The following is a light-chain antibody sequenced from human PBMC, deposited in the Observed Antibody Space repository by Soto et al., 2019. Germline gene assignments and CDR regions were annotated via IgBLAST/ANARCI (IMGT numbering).Light chain of an antibody. J-gene: IGKJ1*01. V-gene: IGKV3-15*01. CDR1: QSVSTN. CDR2: SVS. CDR3: QQYKNWPTWT. Sequence: EIVMTQSPATLSVSPGERATLSCRASQSVSTNVAWYQQKPGQAPRLLIYSVSTRATGIPARFSGSGSGTEFTLTISSLQSEDFAIYYGQQYKNWPTWTFGQGTKVDIK.